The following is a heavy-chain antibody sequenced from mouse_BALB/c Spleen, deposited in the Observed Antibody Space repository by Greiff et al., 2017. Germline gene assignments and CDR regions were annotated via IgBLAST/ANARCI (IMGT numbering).Heavy chain of an antibody. Sequence: EVQLQESGPGLVKPSQSLPLTCTVTGYSITSDYAWNWIRQFPGNKLEWMGYISYSGSTSYNPSLKSRISITRDTSKNQFFLQLNSVTTEDTATYYCARRWPPYAMDYWGQGTSVTVSS. CDR2: ISYSGST. CDR3: ARRWPPYAMDY. CDR1: GYSITSDYA. D-gene: IGHD2-3*01. J-gene: IGHJ4*01. V-gene: IGHV3-2*02.